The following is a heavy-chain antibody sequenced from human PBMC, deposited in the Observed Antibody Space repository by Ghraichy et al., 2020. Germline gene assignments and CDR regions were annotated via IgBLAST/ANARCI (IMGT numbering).Heavy chain of an antibody. CDR3: ARGGGATTYGFES. Sequence: SETLSLTCTVSGGSIDSYYYSWIRQPAGKGLEWIGRVYTNGNTKYNPSLMSRVTMSIDTSKNQFSLNLSSVTAADAAVYYCARGGGATTYGFESWGQGTLVTVSS. V-gene: IGHV4-4*07. D-gene: IGHD1-26*01. CDR1: GGSIDSYY. CDR2: VYTNGNT. J-gene: IGHJ4*02.